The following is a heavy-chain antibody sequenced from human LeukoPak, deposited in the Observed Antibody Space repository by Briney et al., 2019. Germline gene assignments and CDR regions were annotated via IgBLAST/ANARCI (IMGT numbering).Heavy chain of an antibody. D-gene: IGHD2-2*01. V-gene: IGHV3-23*01. Sequence: GGSLRLSCAASGFTFSSSAMSWVRQVPGKGLEWVSGISASGGSTYYADSVRGRFTISRDNSKNTLYLQMNSLRAEDTAVYYCAKDRGSSTSCYPSCGHDYWGQGTLVTVSS. CDR2: ISASGGST. CDR1: GFTFSSSA. J-gene: IGHJ4*02. CDR3: AKDRGSSTSCYPSCGHDY.